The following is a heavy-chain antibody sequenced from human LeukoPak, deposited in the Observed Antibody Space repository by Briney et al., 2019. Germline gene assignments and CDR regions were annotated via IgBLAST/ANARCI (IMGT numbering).Heavy chain of an antibody. CDR2: INSDGSIT. D-gene: IGHD5-18*01. CDR3: ARDAVDTANAV. J-gene: IGHJ6*02. CDR1: GSTFTTYW. Sequence: GGSLRLSCAASGSTFTTYWMHWVRQAPGKGLVWVSHINSDGSITSYADSVKGRFTISRDNAKNTLYLQMNSLRAEDTAVYYCARDAVDTANAVWGQGTTVTVSS. V-gene: IGHV3-74*01.